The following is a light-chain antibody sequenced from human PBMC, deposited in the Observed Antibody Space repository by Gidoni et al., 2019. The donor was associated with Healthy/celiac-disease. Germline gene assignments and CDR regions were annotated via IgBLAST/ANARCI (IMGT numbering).Light chain of an antibody. CDR1: SSNIGSNY. CDR3: AAWDDSLSGWV. Sequence: QSVLTQPPSASGTAGQRVTLSGSGSSSNIGSNYVYWYQQLPGTAPKLLIYSNNQRPPGVPDRFSGSKSGTSASLAISGLRSEDEADYYCAAWDDSLSGWVFGGGTKLTVL. CDR2: SNN. V-gene: IGLV1-47*02. J-gene: IGLJ3*02.